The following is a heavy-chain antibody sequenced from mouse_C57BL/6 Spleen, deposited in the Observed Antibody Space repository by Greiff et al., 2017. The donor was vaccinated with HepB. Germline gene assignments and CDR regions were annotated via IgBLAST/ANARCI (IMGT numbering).Heavy chain of an antibody. J-gene: IGHJ2*01. V-gene: IGHV1-55*01. CDR1: GYTFTSYW. CDR3: ARMGYYGSSYLDY. CDR2: IYPGSGST. Sequence: QVHVKQPGAELVKPGASVKMSCKASGYTFTSYWITWVKQRPGQGLEWIGDIYPGSGSTNYNEKFKSKATLTVDTSSSTAYMQLSSLTSEDSAVYDCARMGYYGSSYLDYWGQGTTLTVSS. D-gene: IGHD1-1*01.